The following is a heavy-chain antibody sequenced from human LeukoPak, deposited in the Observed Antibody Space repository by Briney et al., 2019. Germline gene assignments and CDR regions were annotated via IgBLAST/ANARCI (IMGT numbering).Heavy chain of an antibody. CDR1: GYSISSGYY. Sequence: SETLSLTCTVSGYSISSGYYWGWIRQPPGKGLGGIGSIYHSGSTYYNPSLKSRVTISVDTSKNQFSLKLSSVTAADTAVYYCARDDYYDSSGYLGYWGQGTLVTVSS. D-gene: IGHD3-22*01. CDR3: ARDDYYDSSGYLGY. J-gene: IGHJ4*02. CDR2: IYHSGST. V-gene: IGHV4-38-2*02.